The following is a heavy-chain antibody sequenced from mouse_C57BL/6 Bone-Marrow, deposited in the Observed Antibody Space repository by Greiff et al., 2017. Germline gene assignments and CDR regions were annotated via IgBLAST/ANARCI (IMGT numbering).Heavy chain of an antibody. D-gene: IGHD2-2*01. CDR2: LYPGDGDT. J-gene: IGHJ2*01. CDR1: GYAFSSSW. CDR3: ARWGYDLDY. Sequence: QVQLQQSGPELVKPGASVKISCKASGYAFSSSWMNWVKQRPGKGLEWIGRLYPGDGDTNYNGKFKGKATLTADKSSSTAYMQLSSLTSEDSAVYFCARWGYDLDYWGQGTTLTVSS. V-gene: IGHV1-82*01.